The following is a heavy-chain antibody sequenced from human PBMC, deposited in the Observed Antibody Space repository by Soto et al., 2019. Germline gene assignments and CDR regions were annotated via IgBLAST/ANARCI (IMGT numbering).Heavy chain of an antibody. CDR3: ARGMNVKDGYNWDLGAFDI. CDR1: GGSISSGGYS. CDR2: IYHSGST. D-gene: IGHD5-12*01. J-gene: IGHJ3*02. Sequence: PSETLSLTCAVSGGSISSGGYSWSWIRQPPGKGLEWIGYIYHSGSTYYNPSLKSRVTISVDRSKNQFSLKLSSVTAADTAVYYCARGMNVKDGYNWDLGAFDIWGQGTMVT. V-gene: IGHV4-30-2*01.